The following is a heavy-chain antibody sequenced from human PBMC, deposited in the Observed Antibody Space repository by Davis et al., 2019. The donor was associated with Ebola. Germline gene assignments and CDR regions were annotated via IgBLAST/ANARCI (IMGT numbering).Heavy chain of an antibody. CDR1: GFTLTDAW. CDR3: VKVGVATITGWYGMDA. J-gene: IGHJ6*02. CDR2: IRGNGEKT. Sequence: GESLKISCAASGFTLTDAWMNWVRQAPGKGLEWVSFIRGNGEKTYYADSVKGRFTISRDNSRNNLYLEMNILRAEDTAVYYCVKVGVATITGWYGMDAWGRGTTVTVSS. V-gene: IGHV3-23*01. D-gene: IGHD5-12*01.